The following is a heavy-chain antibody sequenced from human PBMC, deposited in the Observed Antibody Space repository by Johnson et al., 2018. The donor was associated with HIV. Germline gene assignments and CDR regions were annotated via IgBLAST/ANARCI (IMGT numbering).Heavy chain of an antibody. J-gene: IGHJ3*01. Sequence: EVQLVESGGGEVRPGGSLRLSCAASGFSFDDYGMSWVRQAAGKGLEWVSGINWNGGTTSYEDSVKGRFTTSRDNANNSLYLQMNGLRDEDTALSYCARGLRDSIGHPFAFDFWGHGTMVTVSS. CDR3: ARGLRDSIGHPFAFDF. D-gene: IGHD3-22*01. CDR2: INWNGGTT. CDR1: GFSFDDYG. V-gene: IGHV3-20*04.